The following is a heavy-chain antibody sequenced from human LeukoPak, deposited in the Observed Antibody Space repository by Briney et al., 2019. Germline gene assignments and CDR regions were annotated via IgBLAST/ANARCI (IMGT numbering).Heavy chain of an antibody. J-gene: IGHJ4*02. CDR1: GFTFSSYS. CDR2: ISSSSSTI. Sequence: GGSLRLSCAASGFTFSSYSMNWVRQPAGKGLEWVSYISSSSSTIYYAASMKGRFTICRDNAKNSLYLQMNSVRAEDTAVYYCARGGITIFGVITSWGQGTLVSVSS. V-gene: IGHV3-48*01. CDR3: ARGGITIFGVITS. D-gene: IGHD3-3*01.